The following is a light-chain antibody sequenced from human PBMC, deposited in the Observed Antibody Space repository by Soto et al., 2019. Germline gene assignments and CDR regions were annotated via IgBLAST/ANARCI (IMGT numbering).Light chain of an antibody. J-gene: IGKJ1*01. Sequence: PATLSSSPWERATLSCSASQTVSSKLAWYQHKPGQAPRLLIYGASNRATGIPARFSGSGSGTDFTLTISSLEPEDFAVYYCQQHSHWPPWTFGQGTKVDIK. V-gene: IGKV3-11*01. CDR2: GAS. CDR1: QTVSSK. CDR3: QQHSHWPPWT.